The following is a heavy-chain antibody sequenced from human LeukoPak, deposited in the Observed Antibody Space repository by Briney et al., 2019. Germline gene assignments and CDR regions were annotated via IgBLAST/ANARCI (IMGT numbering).Heavy chain of an antibody. Sequence: SETLSLTCTVSGGSIGTYYWSWIRQPPGKGLEWIGDIFYTGRTNYNPSLKSRVTILVDTSKKQFSLKLSSVTAADTALYYCAGRDADSTGYLYYFDYWGQGTLVTVSS. CDR3: AGRDADSTGYLYYFDY. D-gene: IGHD3-22*01. CDR2: IFYTGRT. V-gene: IGHV4-59*08. J-gene: IGHJ4*02. CDR1: GGSIGTYY.